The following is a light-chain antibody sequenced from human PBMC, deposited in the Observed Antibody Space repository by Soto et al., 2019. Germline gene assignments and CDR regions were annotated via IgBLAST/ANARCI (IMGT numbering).Light chain of an antibody. CDR3: QVWDSSTARV. Sequence: SYELTQPLSVSVALGQTARITCGGNNLGSKKVHRYQQTPGQAPVLVIYRDSNRLSGIPERCSGSNSGNTATLTISRAQAGVEADYYCQVWDSSTARVFGGGTKLTVL. V-gene: IGLV3-9*01. CDR1: NLGSKK. J-gene: IGLJ3*02. CDR2: RDS.